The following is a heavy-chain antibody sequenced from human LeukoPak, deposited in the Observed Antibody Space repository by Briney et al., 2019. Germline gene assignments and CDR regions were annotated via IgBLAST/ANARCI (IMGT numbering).Heavy chain of an antibody. CDR2: IYYSGST. CDR1: GSSISSYY. V-gene: IGHV4-59*01. D-gene: IGHD3-22*01. J-gene: IGHJ4*02. Sequence: SETLSLTCTVSGSSISSYYWSWIRQPPAKGLEWIGYIYYSGSTNYNPSLKSRVTISVDTSKNQFSLKLSSVTAADTAVYYCAGAGTYYYDSSGYYPPDYWGRGTLVTVSS. CDR3: AGAGTYYYDSSGYYPPDY.